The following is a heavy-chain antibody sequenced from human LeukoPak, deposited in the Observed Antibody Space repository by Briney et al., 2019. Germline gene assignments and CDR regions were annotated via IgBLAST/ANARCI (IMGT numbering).Heavy chain of an antibody. Sequence: GASVKVSCKASGGTFSSYAISWVRQAPGQGLEWMGRIIPILGIANYAQKFQGRVTITADKSTSTAYMELSSLRSEDTAVYYCARRDDYGDHGGAFDIWGQGTLVTVSS. J-gene: IGHJ4*02. CDR1: GGTFSSYA. V-gene: IGHV1-69*04. CDR2: IIPILGIA. D-gene: IGHD4-17*01. CDR3: ARRDDYGDHGGAFDI.